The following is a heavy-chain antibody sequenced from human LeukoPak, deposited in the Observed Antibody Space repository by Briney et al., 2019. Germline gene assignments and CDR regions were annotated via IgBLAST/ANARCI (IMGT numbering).Heavy chain of an antibody. J-gene: IGHJ5*02. Sequence: SETLSLTCAVYGGSLRGYYWGWIRQPPWKGLQWIGEVNHSGSTNYNPSLKSRVTISVDTSKNQFSLKLSSVTAADTAVYYCATSGGPINWFNPWGQGTLVTVSS. V-gene: IGHV4-34*01. CDR1: GGSLRGYY. CDR2: VNHSGST. CDR3: ATSGGPINWFNP. D-gene: IGHD3-10*01.